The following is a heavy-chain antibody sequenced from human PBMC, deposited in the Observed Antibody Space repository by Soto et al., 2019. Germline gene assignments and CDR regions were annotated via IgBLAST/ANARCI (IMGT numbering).Heavy chain of an antibody. J-gene: IGHJ6*02. CDR3: ARHSRRSNVVPAAISAMDV. D-gene: IGHD2-2*01. Sequence: QVQLVQSGAEVKKPGSSVKVSCKGSGGNRYTITWVRQAPGQGLEWMGRIIPMFGIATYAQNFQGRVTISADKTTRTAYMELISLRLEDTPVYYCARHSRRSNVVPAAISAMDVWGQVTTVTVAS. CDR2: IIPMFGIA. CDR1: GGNRYT. V-gene: IGHV1-69*02.